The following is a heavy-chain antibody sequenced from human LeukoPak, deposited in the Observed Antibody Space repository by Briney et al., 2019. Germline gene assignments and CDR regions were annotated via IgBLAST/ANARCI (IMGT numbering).Heavy chain of an antibody. V-gene: IGHV4-4*07. J-gene: IGHJ4*02. D-gene: IGHD6-13*01. CDR3: ARDVGSSWYEDYFDY. Sequence: SETLSLTCTVSGGSISSYYWSWIRQPAGKGLEWIGRIYTSGSTNYNPSLKSRVTMSVDMSKNQFSLKLSSVTAADTAVYYCARDVGSSWYEDYFDYWGQGTLVTVSS. CDR1: GGSISSYY. CDR2: IYTSGST.